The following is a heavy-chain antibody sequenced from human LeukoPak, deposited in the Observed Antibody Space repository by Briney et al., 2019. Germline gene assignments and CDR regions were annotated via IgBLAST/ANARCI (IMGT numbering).Heavy chain of an antibody. CDR3: ARGSGTYYVYNWFHP. CDR1: GGSISSNSYY. V-gene: IGHV4-39*07. Sequence: SETLSLTCTVSGGSISSNSYYWGWIRQPPGKGLEWVGSIHYSGSTYYNPSLKSRVTISVDTSKNQFSLSLSSVTAADTAMYYCARGSGTYYVYNWFHPWGQGTLATVSS. D-gene: IGHD3-10*01. J-gene: IGHJ5*02. CDR2: IHYSGST.